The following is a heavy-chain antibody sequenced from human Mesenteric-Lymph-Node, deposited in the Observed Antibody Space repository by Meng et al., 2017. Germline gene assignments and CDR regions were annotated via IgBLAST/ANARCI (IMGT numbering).Heavy chain of an antibody. D-gene: IGHD6-19*01. CDR3: ARDREGGIAGAGTHGFGY. J-gene: IGHJ4*02. CDR1: GGTFSSYA. V-gene: IGHV1-46*01. CDR2: INPSGGST. Sequence: ASVKVSCKASGGTFSSYAISWVRQAPGQGLEGMGIINPSGGSTSYAQKFQGRVTMTRDTTTSTAYMELSSLRSEDTAVYYCARDREGGIAGAGTHGFGYWGQGTLVTVSS.